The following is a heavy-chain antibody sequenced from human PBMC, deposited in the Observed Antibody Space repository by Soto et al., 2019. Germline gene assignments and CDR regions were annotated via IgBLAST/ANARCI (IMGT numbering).Heavy chain of an antibody. CDR3: ARDLSTDIVVVPAADYYYYGMDV. Sequence: GGSLRLSCAASGFTFSSYSMNWVRQAPGKGLEWVSSISSSSSYIYYADSVKGRFTISRDNAKNSLYLQMNSLRAEDTAVYYCARDLSTDIVVVPAADYYYYGMDVWGQGTTVTVSS. J-gene: IGHJ6*02. CDR2: ISSSSSYI. V-gene: IGHV3-21*01. D-gene: IGHD2-2*01. CDR1: GFTFSSYS.